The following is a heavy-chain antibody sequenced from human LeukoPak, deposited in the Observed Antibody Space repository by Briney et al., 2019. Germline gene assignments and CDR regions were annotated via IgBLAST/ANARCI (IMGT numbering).Heavy chain of an antibody. CDR2: IYYSGGT. D-gene: IGHD5-12*01. CDR3: ARDLPSHIVATNY. V-gene: IGHV4-59*12. CDR1: GGSISSYY. J-gene: IGHJ4*02. Sequence: SETLSLTCTVSGGSISSYYWSWIRQPPGKGLEWIGYIYYSGGTNYNPSLKSRVTISVDTSKNQFSLKLSSVTAADTAVYYCARDLPSHIVATNYWGQGTLVTVSS.